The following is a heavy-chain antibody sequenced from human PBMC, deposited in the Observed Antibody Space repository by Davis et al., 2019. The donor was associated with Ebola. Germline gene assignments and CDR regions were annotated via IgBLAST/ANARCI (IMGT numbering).Heavy chain of an antibody. J-gene: IGHJ4*02. CDR3: ARDRAYWAFDC. CDR1: GFTFSSYG. Sequence: GESLKISCAASGFTFSSYGMHWVRQAPGKGLEWVANISPDGYQQYYVDSVKGRFTISRDNAKNSLYLQMSSLGADDTAVYYCARDRAYWAFDCWGRGTQVTVAS. CDR2: ISPDGYQQ. V-gene: IGHV3-7*01. D-gene: IGHD2-21*01.